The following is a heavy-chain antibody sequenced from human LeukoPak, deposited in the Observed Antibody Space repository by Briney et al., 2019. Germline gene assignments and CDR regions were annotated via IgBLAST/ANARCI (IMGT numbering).Heavy chain of an antibody. J-gene: IGHJ6*03. CDR3: ARVDIVVVPAAPFYYYYYMDV. D-gene: IGHD2-2*01. CDR1: GFTFSSYS. Sequence: GGSLRLSCAASGFTFSSYSMNWVRQAPGKGLEWVSYISSSSSTIYYADSVKGRFTISRDNAKNSLYLQMNSLRAEDTAVYYCARVDIVVVPAAPFYYYYYMDVWGKGTTVTVSS. CDR2: ISSSSSTI. V-gene: IGHV3-48*04.